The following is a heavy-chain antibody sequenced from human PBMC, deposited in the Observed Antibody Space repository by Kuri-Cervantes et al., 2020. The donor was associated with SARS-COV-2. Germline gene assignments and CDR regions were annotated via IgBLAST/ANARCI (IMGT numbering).Heavy chain of an antibody. J-gene: IGHJ4*02. CDR1: GVPVTGGTYS. Sequence: SQTLSLTCPVSGVPVTGGTYSWAWIRQPAGKGLEWIGHLDTSGGTTYNPSLRGRVTISLDPSNNQVSLSLTSTSAADTAVYYCGKVSWLQLWRRYSDSWGQGTLVTVSS. D-gene: IGHD5-24*01. CDR2: LDTSGGT. CDR3: GKVSWLQLWRRYSDS. V-gene: IGHV4-61*09.